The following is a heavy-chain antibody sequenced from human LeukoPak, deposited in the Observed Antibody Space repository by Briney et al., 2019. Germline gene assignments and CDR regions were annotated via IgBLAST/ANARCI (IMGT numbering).Heavy chain of an antibody. D-gene: IGHD6-13*01. Sequence: PGGSLRLSCAASGFTFSSYSMNWVRQAPGKGLEWISYISSSSSTIYYTDSVKGRFTISRDNAKNSMYLQMNSLRDEDTALYYWARVPYSMAAFDYWGQGTLVPVSS. J-gene: IGHJ4*02. CDR1: GFTFSSYS. V-gene: IGHV3-48*02. CDR3: ARVPYSMAAFDY. CDR2: ISSSSSTI.